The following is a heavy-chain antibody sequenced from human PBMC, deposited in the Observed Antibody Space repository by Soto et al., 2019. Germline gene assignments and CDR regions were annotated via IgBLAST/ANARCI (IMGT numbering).Heavy chain of an antibody. J-gene: IGHJ4*02. D-gene: IGHD3-16*01. CDR3: VRVGRLGGY. CDR1: GFTFSSYW. V-gene: IGHV3-7*03. Sequence: GGSLRLSCTASGFTFSSYWMSWVRQAPGKGLGWVANIKEDGSGKYYVDSVKGRFSISRDNARNSLYLQMNSLRVEDTAVYYCVRVGRLGGYWGQGALVTV. CDR2: IKEDGSGK.